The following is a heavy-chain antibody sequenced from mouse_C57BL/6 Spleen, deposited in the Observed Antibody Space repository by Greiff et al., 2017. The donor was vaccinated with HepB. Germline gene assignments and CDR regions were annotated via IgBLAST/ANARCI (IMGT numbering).Heavy chain of an antibody. D-gene: IGHD2-5*01. CDR2: ILPGSGST. CDR1: GYTFTGYW. CDR3: ARVYSNYVFLYYAMDY. Sequence: VQLQQSGAELMKPGASVKLSCKATGYTFTGYWIEWVKQRPGHGLEWIGEILPGSGSTNYNEKFKGKATFTADTSSNTAYMQLSSLTTEDSAIYYCARVYSNYVFLYYAMDYWGQGTSVTVSS. J-gene: IGHJ4*01. V-gene: IGHV1-9*01.